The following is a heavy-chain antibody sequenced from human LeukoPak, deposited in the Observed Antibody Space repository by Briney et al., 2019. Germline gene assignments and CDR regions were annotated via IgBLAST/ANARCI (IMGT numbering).Heavy chain of an antibody. CDR1: GFTFSDYY. D-gene: IGHD2-21*02. CDR2: ISGSGGST. CDR3: AKDPVVTTASQDY. J-gene: IGHJ4*02. V-gene: IGHV3-23*01. Sequence: PGGSLRLSCAASGFTFSDYYMSWIRQAPGKGLEWVSAISGSGGSTYYADSVKGRFTISRDNSKNTLYLQMNSLRAEDTAVYYCAKDPVVTTASQDYWGQGTLVTVSS.